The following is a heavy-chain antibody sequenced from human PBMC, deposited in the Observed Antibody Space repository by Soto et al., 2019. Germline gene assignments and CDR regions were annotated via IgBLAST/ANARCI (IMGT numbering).Heavy chain of an antibody. D-gene: IGHD7-27*01. V-gene: IGHV5-51*01. Sequence: GESLKISCQGSGYRFTNYWIGLMRQMHGKGLEWMGIIYPGNSGTKYSPSFQGQVTISADKSISTAYLQWSSLKASDTAMYYCVYWGGGAFDIWGQGTMVTVSS. CDR1: GYRFTNYW. CDR2: IYPGNSGT. J-gene: IGHJ3*02. CDR3: VYWGGGAFDI.